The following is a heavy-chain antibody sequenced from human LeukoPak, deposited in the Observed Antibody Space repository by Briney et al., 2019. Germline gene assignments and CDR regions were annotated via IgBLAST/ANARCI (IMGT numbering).Heavy chain of an antibody. CDR3: GIEISGFPDY. CDR1: GFTFSSYG. Sequence: GRSLRLSCAASGFTFSSYGMHWVRQAPGKGLEWVAVIWYDGSNKYYADSVKGRFTISRDNSKNTLYLRMNSLRAEDTAVYYCGIEISGFPDYWGQGTLVTVSS. D-gene: IGHD6-19*01. CDR2: IWYDGSNK. V-gene: IGHV3-33*01. J-gene: IGHJ4*02.